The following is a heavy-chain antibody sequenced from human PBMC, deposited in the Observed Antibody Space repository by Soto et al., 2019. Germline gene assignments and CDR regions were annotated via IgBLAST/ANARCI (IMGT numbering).Heavy chain of an antibody. Sequence: QVHLVQSGAEVKKPGASVKVSCQASGYALTTYGITWVRQAPGQGLEWMGWISAPNGNTNYAQKLQGRVTVTRDTSTSTDYRELRSLRSDDTAVYYCARGRYGDYWGQGALITVSS. CDR2: ISAPNGNT. V-gene: IGHV1-18*01. D-gene: IGHD4-17*01. J-gene: IGHJ4*02. CDR3: ARGRYGDY. CDR1: GYALTTYG.